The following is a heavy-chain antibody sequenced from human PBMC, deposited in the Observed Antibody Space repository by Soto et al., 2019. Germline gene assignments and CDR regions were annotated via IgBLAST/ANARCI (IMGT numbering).Heavy chain of an antibody. D-gene: IGHD2-2*01. Sequence: GASVKVSGKGSGYAFTGSVMLWVRKAQGQRLEWMGWINAGNGNTKYSQKFQGRVTITRDTSASTAYMELSSLRSEDTAVYYCARDQGYCSSTSCFQGYWGQGTLVTVSS. CDR2: INAGNGNT. V-gene: IGHV1-3*01. CDR1: GYAFTGSV. CDR3: ARDQGYCSSTSCFQGY. J-gene: IGHJ4*02.